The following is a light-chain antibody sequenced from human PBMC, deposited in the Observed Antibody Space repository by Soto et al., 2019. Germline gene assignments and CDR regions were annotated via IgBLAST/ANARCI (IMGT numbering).Light chain of an antibody. CDR3: QQSYRTPHT. Sequence: DIQMTQSPSSLSASVGDRVTITCRASQGVSGYLLWYQQRQGRAPKLLIYAPSKLLSAVPSRFSGSGSGANFTLTITSLQTEDFATYYCQQSYRTPHTFGQGTKLETK. V-gene: IGKV1-39*01. J-gene: IGKJ2*01. CDR1: QGVSGY. CDR2: APS.